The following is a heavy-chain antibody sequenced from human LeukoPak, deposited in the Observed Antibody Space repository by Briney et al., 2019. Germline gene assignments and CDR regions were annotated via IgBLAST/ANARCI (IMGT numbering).Heavy chain of an antibody. V-gene: IGHV4-59*01. Sequence: SETLSLTCTVSGGSISSYYWSWIRQPPGKGLEWIGYIYYSGSTNYNPSLKSRVTISVDTSKNQFSLKLSSVTAADTAVYYCASGSSGYTDYWGQGTLVTVSS. CDR1: GGSISSYY. CDR2: IYYSGST. CDR3: ASGSSGYTDY. J-gene: IGHJ4*02. D-gene: IGHD3-22*01.